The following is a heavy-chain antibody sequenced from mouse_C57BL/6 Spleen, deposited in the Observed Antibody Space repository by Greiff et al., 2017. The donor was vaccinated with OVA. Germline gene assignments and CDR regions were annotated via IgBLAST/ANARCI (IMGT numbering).Heavy chain of an antibody. CDR1: GFTFSDYG. V-gene: IGHV5-17*01. Sequence: EVQLVESGGGLVKPGGSLKLSCAASGFTFSDYGMHWVRQAPEKGLEWVAYISSGSSTIYYADTVKGRFTISRDNAKNTLFLQMTSLRSEVTARYDCAKNGYYEDCDVWGTGTTGTVSS. J-gene: IGHJ1*03. CDR2: ISSGSSTI. D-gene: IGHD2-3*01. CDR3: AKNGYYEDCDV.